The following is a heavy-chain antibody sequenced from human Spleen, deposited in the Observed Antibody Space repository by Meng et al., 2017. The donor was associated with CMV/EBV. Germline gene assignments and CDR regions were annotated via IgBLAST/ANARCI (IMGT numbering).Heavy chain of an antibody. CDR3: ASGRNIAVL. CDR2: IKDDGSEK. J-gene: IGHJ4*02. CDR1: GFVFNKYW. V-gene: IGHV3-7*01. D-gene: IGHD6-19*01. Sequence: GESLKISCAASGFVFNKYWMSWVRQVPGKGLEWVANIKDDGSEKYYAESVEGRFSVSRDNAKKLMYLQMNSLRVDDTALYYCASGRNIAVLWSQGSLVTVSS.